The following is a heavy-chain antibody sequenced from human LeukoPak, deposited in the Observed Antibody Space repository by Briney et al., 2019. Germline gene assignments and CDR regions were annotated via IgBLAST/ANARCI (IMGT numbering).Heavy chain of an antibody. D-gene: IGHD4-17*01. CDR1: GFTVSSNY. J-gene: IGHJ4*02. CDR2: ISGSGGST. CDR3: AKDHGDYLSY. Sequence: GGSLRLSCAASGFTVSSNYMSWVRQAPGKGLEWVSAISGSGGSTYYADSVKGRFTISRDNSKNTLYLQMNSLRAEDTAVYYCAKDHGDYLSYWGQGTLVTVSS. V-gene: IGHV3-23*01.